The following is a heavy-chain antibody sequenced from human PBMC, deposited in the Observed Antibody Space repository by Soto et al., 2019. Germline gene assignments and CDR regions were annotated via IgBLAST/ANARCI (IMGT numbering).Heavy chain of an antibody. CDR2: INPSGGST. CDR3: ARVRGYGDHFDY. D-gene: IGHD4-17*01. CDR1: GYTFTSYY. V-gene: IGHV1-46*01. J-gene: IGHJ4*02. Sequence: QVQLVQSGAEVKKPGASVKVSCKASGYTFTSYYMHWVRQAPGQGLEWMGIINPSGGSTSYAQKFQGRGTMTRDTSTSTVCMELSSLRSEDTAVYYCARVRGYGDHFDYWGQGTLVTVSS.